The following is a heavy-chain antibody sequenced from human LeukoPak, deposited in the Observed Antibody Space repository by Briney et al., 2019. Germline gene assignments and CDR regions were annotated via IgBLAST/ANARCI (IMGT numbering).Heavy chain of an antibody. V-gene: IGHV3-21*01. J-gene: IGHJ4*02. CDR2: ISSSSSYI. CDR1: GFTFSSYS. Sequence: GGSLRLSCAASGFTFSSYSMNWVRQAPGKGLEWVSSISSSSSYIYYADSVKGRFTISRDNSKNTLYLQMNSLRAEDTAVYYCAKGMGSRAYFDYWGQGTLVTVSS. CDR3: AKGMGSRAYFDY. D-gene: IGHD6-13*01.